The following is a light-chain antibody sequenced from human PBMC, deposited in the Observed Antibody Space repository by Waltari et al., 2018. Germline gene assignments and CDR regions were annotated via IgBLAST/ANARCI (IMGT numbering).Light chain of an antibody. Sequence: QSVLTQPPSVSGSPGQSVTISCTGTSSDVGSYNRVSWYQQPPGTPPKLMIYEISNRPSGVPDRFSGSKSGNTASLTISGLQAEDEAYYYCSSYTSSSMVVFGGGTKLTVL. J-gene: IGLJ2*01. CDR2: EIS. CDR1: SSDVGSYNR. V-gene: IGLV2-18*02. CDR3: SSYTSSSMVV.